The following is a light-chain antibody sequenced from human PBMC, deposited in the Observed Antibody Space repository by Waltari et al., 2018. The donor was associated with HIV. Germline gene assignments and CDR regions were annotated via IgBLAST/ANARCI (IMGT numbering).Light chain of an antibody. CDR1: SSNIGAPYD. CDR2: ANY. J-gene: IGLJ1*01. V-gene: IGLV1-40*01. Sequence: QSVLTQPPSVSGAPGQRVTISCTGSSSNIGAPYDVHWYHQLPGTAPKLLIDANYNRPAGVPDRFSGSKSGTSASLAITGLQTEDEADYYCQSYDASLGGWVFGTGTKVTVL. CDR3: QSYDASLGGWV.